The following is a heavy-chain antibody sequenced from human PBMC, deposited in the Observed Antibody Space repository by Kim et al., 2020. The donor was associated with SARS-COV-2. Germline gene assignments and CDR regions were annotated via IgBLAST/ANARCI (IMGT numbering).Heavy chain of an antibody. D-gene: IGHD2-8*02. Sequence: GGSLRLSCAASGFTFSSYSMNWVRQAPGKGLEWVSSISSSSSYIYYADSVKGRFTISRDNAKNSLYLQMNSLRAEDTAVYYCARDTGREGYPSSMDVWGQGTTVTVSS. CDR1: GFTFSSYS. CDR2: ISSSSSYI. V-gene: IGHV3-21*01. J-gene: IGHJ6*02. CDR3: ARDTGREGYPSSMDV.